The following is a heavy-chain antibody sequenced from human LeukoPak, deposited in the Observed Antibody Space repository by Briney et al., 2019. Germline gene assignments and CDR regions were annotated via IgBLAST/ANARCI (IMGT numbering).Heavy chain of an antibody. CDR1: GYSFSNYW. V-gene: IGHV5-51*01. Sequence: GESLKISCKGSGYSFSNYWIGWVRQMPGKGLEWMGIIYPADSDTRYSPSFQGQVTISVDKSISTAYLQWSSLKASDTAIYYCARVYSTSWSAGGYWGQGTLVTVSS. J-gene: IGHJ4*02. CDR3: ARVYSTSWSAGGY. D-gene: IGHD6-13*01. CDR2: IYPADSDT.